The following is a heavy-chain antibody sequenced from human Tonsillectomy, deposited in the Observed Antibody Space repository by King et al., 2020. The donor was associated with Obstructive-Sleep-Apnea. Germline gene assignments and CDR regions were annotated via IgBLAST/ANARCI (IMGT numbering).Heavy chain of an antibody. CDR2: ISGGGGT. CDR3: AKDGTIVVIITYFDY. Sequence: VQLVESGGGLVQPGGSLRLSCAASGFTFNNYAMSWVRQAPGKGLEWVSGISGGGGTYYADSAKGRFTISRDNSKNTLYLQMNSLRAEDTAIYYCAKDGTIVVIITYFDYWGQGTLVTVSS. CDR1: GFTFNNYA. D-gene: IGHD3-22*01. V-gene: IGHV3-23*04. J-gene: IGHJ4*02.